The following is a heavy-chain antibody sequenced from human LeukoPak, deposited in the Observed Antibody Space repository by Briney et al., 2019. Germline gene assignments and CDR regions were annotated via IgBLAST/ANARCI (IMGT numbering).Heavy chain of an antibody. D-gene: IGHD3-22*01. J-gene: IGHJ4*02. CDR2: ISGSGGST. V-gene: IGHV3-23*01. Sequence: PGGSLRLSCAASGFTFDDYGMSWVRQAPGKGLEWVSAISGSGGSTYYADSVKGRFTISRDNSKNTLYLQMNSLRAEDTAVYYCAKDPQYYYDSSGYSFDYWGQGTLVTVSS. CDR3: AKDPQYYYDSSGYSFDY. CDR1: GFTFDDYG.